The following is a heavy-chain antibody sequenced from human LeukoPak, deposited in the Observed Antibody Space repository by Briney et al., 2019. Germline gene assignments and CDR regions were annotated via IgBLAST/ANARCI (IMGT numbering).Heavy chain of an antibody. CDR2: IGAYNGDT. D-gene: IGHD2-15*01. Sequence: ASVKVSCKPSGYTFTSFGISWVRQAPGQGLEWMGWIGAYNGDTNYAQKFQGGVTMTTDTSTSTAYMDLRSLRSDDTAVYYCTRDHCRGDNCPSFDYWGQGTLVTVSS. J-gene: IGHJ4*02. V-gene: IGHV1-18*04. CDR3: TRDHCRGDNCPSFDY. CDR1: GYTFTSFG.